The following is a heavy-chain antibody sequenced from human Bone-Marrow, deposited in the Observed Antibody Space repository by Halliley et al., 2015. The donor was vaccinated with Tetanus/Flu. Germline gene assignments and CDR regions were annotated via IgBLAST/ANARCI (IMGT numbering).Heavy chain of an antibody. CDR3: ANRGERWGLRLFDS. J-gene: IGHJ4*02. V-gene: IGHV4-39*01. CDR2: IYFSGST. D-gene: IGHD2-21*02. CDR1: GDSISGSNYY. Sequence: TLSLTCSVSGDSISGSNYYGAWIRQSPGKGLEWIGSIYFSGSTSYNPSLKGRVTMSVDASKNQFSLRLNSVTAADTAVYYCANRGERWGLRLFDSWGQGTLVTVSS.